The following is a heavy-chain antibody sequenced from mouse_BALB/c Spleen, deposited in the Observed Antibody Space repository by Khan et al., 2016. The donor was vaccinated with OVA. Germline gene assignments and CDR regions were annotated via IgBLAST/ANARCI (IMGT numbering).Heavy chain of an antibody. CDR3: ARDYWFAY. V-gene: IGHV5-6-5*01. J-gene: IGHJ3*01. Sequence: EVHLVESGGGLVKPGGSLKLSCTASGFTFSNYAMSWVRQSPEKRLEWVASISSGDSTYYPDSVKGRFTIPRDNARNILYLQMSSLRSEDTAMYYCARDYWFAYWGQGTLVTVSA. CDR2: ISSGDST. CDR1: GFTFSNYA.